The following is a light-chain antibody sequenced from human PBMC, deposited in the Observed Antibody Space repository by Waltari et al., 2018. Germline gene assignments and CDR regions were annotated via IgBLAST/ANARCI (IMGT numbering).Light chain of an antibody. V-gene: IGLV3-21*03. CDR1: NIGDRT. Sequence: SYELTQPPSVSVAPGKTAMITCGADNIGDRTVHWYQQRPGQAPVLVVVDDSDRPSGIPERFSGSNSGDTATLTISRVEAGDEADYSCQVWDDSSDHVVFGGGTKLTVL. J-gene: IGLJ2*01. CDR3: QVWDDSSDHVV. CDR2: DDS.